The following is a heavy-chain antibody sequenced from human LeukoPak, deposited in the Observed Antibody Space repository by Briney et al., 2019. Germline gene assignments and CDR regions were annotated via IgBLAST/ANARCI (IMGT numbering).Heavy chain of an antibody. Sequence: GGSLRLSCAASGFTFSSYSMNWVRQAPGKGLEWVSSISSSSSYIYYADSVKGRFTISRDNAKNSLYLQMNSLRVEDTGIYYCARDRAVKARIGGMDVWGQGTTVIVSS. J-gene: IGHJ6*02. CDR3: ARDRAVKARIGGMDV. D-gene: IGHD5-24*01. CDR2: ISSSSSYI. V-gene: IGHV3-21*06. CDR1: GFTFSSYS.